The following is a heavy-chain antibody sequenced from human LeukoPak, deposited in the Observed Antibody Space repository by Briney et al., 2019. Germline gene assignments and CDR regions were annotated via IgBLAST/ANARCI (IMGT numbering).Heavy chain of an antibody. J-gene: IGHJ4*02. D-gene: IGHD2/OR15-2a*01. V-gene: IGHV4-59*02. CDR2: ISYTGST. CDR1: GGSVSNYF. CDR3: AGSMSYFGNFDY. Sequence: SETLSLTCTVSGGSVSNYFWSWIRQPPGEGLEWIGCISYTGSTNYTPSLKSRVTMSVGASTDQFSLELSSVTAADTAVYFCAGSMSYFGNFDYWGQGTLVTVSS.